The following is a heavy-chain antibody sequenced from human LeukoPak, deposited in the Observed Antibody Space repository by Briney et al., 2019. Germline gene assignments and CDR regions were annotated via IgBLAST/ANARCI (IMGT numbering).Heavy chain of an antibody. V-gene: IGHV3-66*01. CDR2: IYSGGST. D-gene: IGHD3-10*01. CDR3: ARGGIRGILLPVDY. CDR1: EFSVGSNY. J-gene: IGHJ4*02. Sequence: PGGSLRLSCAASEFSVGSNYMTWVRQAPGKGLEWVSLIYSGGSTYYADSVKGRFTLSRDNSKNSLYLQMNSLRGEDTAVYYCARGGIRGILLPVDYWGQGTLVTVSS.